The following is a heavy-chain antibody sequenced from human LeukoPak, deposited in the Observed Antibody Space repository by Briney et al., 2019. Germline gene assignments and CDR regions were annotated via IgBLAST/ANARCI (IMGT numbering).Heavy chain of an antibody. CDR1: GGSISGYY. J-gene: IGHJ6*02. V-gene: IGHV4-59*01. CDR2: IYYNGIS. CDR3: XXXXXGTGPTMDV. D-gene: IGHD1-1*01. Sequence: SETLSLTCTVSGGSISGYYWSWIRQPPGKGLEWIAYIYYNGISNYNPSLKSRVIISVDSSKNQFSLKLTSVTAADTAVDYCXXXXXGTGPTMDVWGQGTTVTVSS.